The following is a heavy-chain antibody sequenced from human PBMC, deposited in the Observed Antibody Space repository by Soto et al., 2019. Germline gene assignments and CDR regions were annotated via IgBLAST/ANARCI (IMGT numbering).Heavy chain of an antibody. CDR2: ITPIFGTA. V-gene: IGHV1-69*13. CDR1: GGTFSSYA. D-gene: IGHD6-19*01. Sequence: SVKVSCKASGGTFSSYAISWVRQAPGQGLEWMGGITPIFGTANYAQKFQGRVTITADESTSTAYMELSSLRSEDTAVYYCARAYSSGLWDYWGQGTLVTVSS. J-gene: IGHJ4*02. CDR3: ARAYSSGLWDY.